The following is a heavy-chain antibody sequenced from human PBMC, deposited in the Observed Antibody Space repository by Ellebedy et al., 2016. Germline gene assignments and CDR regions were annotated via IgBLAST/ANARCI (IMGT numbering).Heavy chain of an antibody. CDR2: ISAYNGNT. CDR1: GYTFTSYG. CDR3: ARVIDYYGSAPYNWFDP. V-gene: IGHV1-18*01. D-gene: IGHD3-10*01. J-gene: IGHJ5*02. Sequence: ASVKVSXXASGYTFTSYGISWVRQAPGQGLEWMGWISAYNGNTNYAQKLQGRVTMTTDTSTSTAYMELRSLRSDDTAVYYCARVIDYYGSAPYNWFDPWGQGTLVTVSS.